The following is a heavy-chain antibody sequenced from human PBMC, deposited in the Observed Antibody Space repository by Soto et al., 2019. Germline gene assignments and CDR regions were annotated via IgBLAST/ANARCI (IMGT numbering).Heavy chain of an antibody. D-gene: IGHD6-19*01. V-gene: IGHV3-30*18. Sequence: QVQLVESGGGVVQPGRSLRLSCAASGFTFSSYGMHWVSQAPGKGLEWVAVISYDGSNKYYADSVKGRFTISRDNSKNTLYLQMNSLRAEDTAVYYCAKAKWLIEFDYWGQGTLVTVSS. CDR3: AKAKWLIEFDY. J-gene: IGHJ4*02. CDR2: ISYDGSNK. CDR1: GFTFSSYG.